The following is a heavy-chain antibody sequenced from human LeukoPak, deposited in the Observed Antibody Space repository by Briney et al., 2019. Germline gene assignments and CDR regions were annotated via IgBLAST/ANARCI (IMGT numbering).Heavy chain of an antibody. J-gene: IGHJ4*02. V-gene: IGHV3-23*01. D-gene: IGHD3-9*01. Sequence: GGSLRLSCAASGFTFSSYAMSWVRQAPGKGLEWVSAISGSGGSTYYADSVKGRFTISRDNSKNTPYLRMNSLRAEDTAVYYCAKERYDILTGYDYWGQGTLVTVSS. CDR2: ISGSGGST. CDR1: GFTFSSYA. CDR3: AKERYDILTGYDY.